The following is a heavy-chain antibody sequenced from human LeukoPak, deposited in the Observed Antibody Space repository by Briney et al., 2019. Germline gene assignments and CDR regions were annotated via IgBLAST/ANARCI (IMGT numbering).Heavy chain of an antibody. V-gene: IGHV4-34*01. Sequence: SETLSLTCAVYGGSFSGYYWSWIRQPPGKGLEWIGEINHSGSTNYNPSLKSRVTISVDTSKNQFSLKLSSVTAADTAVYYCARGLYDSSALGMDYWGQGTLVTVSP. CDR1: GGSFSGYY. J-gene: IGHJ4*02. CDR2: INHSGST. D-gene: IGHD3-22*01. CDR3: ARGLYDSSALGMDY.